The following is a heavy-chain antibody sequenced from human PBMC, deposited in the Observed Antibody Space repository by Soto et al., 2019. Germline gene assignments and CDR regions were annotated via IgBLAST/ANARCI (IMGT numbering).Heavy chain of an antibody. CDR2: IGTAGDT. CDR1: GFTFSSYD. CDR3: ARQYSGSYRRPFDY. D-gene: IGHD1-26*01. V-gene: IGHV3-13*01. Sequence: PGGSLRLSCAASGFTFSSYDMHWVRQATGKGLEWVSAIGTAGDTYYPGSVKGRFTISRENAKNSLYLQMNSLRAGDTAVYYCARQYSGSYRRPFDYWGQGTLVTVSS. J-gene: IGHJ4*02.